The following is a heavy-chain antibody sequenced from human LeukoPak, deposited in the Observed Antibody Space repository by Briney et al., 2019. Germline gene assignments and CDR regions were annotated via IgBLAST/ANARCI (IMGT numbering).Heavy chain of an antibody. D-gene: IGHD6-19*01. J-gene: IGHJ3*02. CDR2: ISTKSGNT. CDR1: GYTFTTYS. CDR3: AIYSSGWFNAFDI. V-gene: IGHV1-18*01. Sequence: EASVKVSCKGSGYTFTTYSINWVRQAPGQGLEWMGWISTKSGNTNYAQNLQGRVTLTTDASTSTAYIELKTLRSDDTAVYYCAIYSSGWFNAFDIWGQGTMVTVSS.